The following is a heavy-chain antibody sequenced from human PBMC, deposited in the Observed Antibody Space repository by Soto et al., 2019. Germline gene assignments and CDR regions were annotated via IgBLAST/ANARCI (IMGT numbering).Heavy chain of an antibody. V-gene: IGHV1-69*01. J-gene: IGHJ6*02. CDR2: IIPIFGTA. CDR3: ARVLDCSGGSCYSDTPSYYYYGMDV. Sequence: QVQLVQSGAEVKKPGSSVKVSCTASGGTFSSYAISWVRQAPGQGLEWMGGIIPIFGTANYAQKFQGRVTITADESTSTAYMELSSLGSEDTAVYYCARVLDCSGGSCYSDTPSYYYYGMDVWGQGTTVTVSS. CDR1: GGTFSSYA. D-gene: IGHD2-15*01.